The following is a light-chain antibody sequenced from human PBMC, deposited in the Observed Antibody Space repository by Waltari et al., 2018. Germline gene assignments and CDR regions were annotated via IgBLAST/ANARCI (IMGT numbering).Light chain of an antibody. J-gene: IGKJ1*01. CDR2: QVS. Sequence: DVVMTQSPLSLPVTLGQPASISCRSSQSLVHSDGSTYLSWFPQRPGQSPRRLIYQVSNRDSGVPDRFSGSGSGTDFTLKISRVEAEDVGVYYCMQGTHSGTFGQGTKVEIK. CDR3: MQGTHSGT. V-gene: IGKV2-30*02. CDR1: QSLVHSDGSTY.